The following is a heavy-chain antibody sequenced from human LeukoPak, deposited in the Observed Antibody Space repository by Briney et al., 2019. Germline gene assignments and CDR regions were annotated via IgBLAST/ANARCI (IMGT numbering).Heavy chain of an antibody. CDR3: ARASTIMVRGDTAIYYFDY. V-gene: IGHV4-59*01. D-gene: IGHD3-10*01. Sequence: PSETLSLTCTVSGGSISSYYWSWIRQPPGKGLEWIGYIYYSGSTNYNPSLKSRVTISVDTSKNQFSLKLSSVTAADTAVYYCARASTIMVRGDTAIYYFDYWGQGTLVTVSS. CDR2: IYYSGST. CDR1: GGSISSYY. J-gene: IGHJ4*02.